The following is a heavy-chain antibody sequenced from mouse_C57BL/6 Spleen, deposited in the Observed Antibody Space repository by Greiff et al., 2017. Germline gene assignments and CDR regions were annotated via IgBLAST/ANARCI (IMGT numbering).Heavy chain of an antibody. D-gene: IGHD1-1*01. V-gene: IGHV2-2*01. CDR1: GFSLTSYG. J-gene: IGHJ2*01. CDR2: IWSGGST. CDR3: ARNEGVTVGDY. Sequence: VQRVESGPGLVQPSQSLSITCKVSGFSLTSYGVHWVRQSPGKGLEWLGVIWSGGSTDYNAAIISRLSISKDNSKSQVCFKMNSLQADDTAIYYCARNEGVTVGDYWGQGTTLTVSS.